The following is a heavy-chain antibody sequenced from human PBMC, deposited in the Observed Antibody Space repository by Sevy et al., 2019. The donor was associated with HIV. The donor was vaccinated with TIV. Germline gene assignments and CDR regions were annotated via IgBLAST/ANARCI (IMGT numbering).Heavy chain of an antibody. Sequence: ASVKVSCKVSGYTLTKLSMHWLRQAPGKGFEWMGGFDPEDGETIYAQKFQGKVTMTEDTSTNTAYMELSSLRSEDTAVYYCTTLEYYYNVIDYSSGDHWGQGTLVTVSS. J-gene: IGHJ4*02. V-gene: IGHV1-24*01. CDR2: FDPEDGET. D-gene: IGHD3-10*01. CDR1: GYTLTKLS. CDR3: TTLEYYYNVIDYSSGDH.